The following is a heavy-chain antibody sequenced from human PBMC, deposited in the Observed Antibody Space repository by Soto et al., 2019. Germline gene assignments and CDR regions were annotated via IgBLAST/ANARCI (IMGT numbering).Heavy chain of an antibody. CDR1: GFTLSSYA. V-gene: IGHV3-30-3*01. Sequence: QVQLVESGGGVVQPGRSLRLSCAASGFTLSSYAMHWVRQAPGKGLEWVAVISYDGSNKYYADSVKGRFTISRDNSKNTLYLQMNSLRAEDTAVYYCARPSDTAMASYFDYWGQGTLVTVSS. CDR3: ARPSDTAMASYFDY. J-gene: IGHJ4*02. D-gene: IGHD5-18*01. CDR2: ISYDGSNK.